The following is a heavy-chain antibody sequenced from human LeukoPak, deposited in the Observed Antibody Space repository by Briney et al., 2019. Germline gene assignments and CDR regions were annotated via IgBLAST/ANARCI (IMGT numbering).Heavy chain of an antibody. CDR1: GGSISSYY. J-gene: IGHJ4*02. V-gene: IGHV4-59*01. CDR3: ARREVDILTGYFGGWDY. CDR2: IYYSGST. Sequence: SETLSLTCTVSGGSISSYYWSWIRQPPGKGLEWIGYIYYSGSTNYNPSLKSRVTISVDTSKNQFSLKLSSVTAADTAVYYCARREVDILTGYFGGWDYWGQGTLVTVSS. D-gene: IGHD3-9*01.